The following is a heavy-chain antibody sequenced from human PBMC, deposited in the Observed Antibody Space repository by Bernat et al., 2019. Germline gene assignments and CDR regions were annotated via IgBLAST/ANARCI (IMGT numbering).Heavy chain of an antibody. V-gene: IGHV3-66*01. D-gene: IGHD4/OR15-4a*01. Sequence: EVQVVESGGGLVQAGGSLRLSCAATGFTVNRNHVKWVRQAPGKGVECGSVIRDTGGTSYADSVNGNFTLSRKTSNNTVTLDMNSLSAADTAIYSCGGYGANSVWGQGTLVTVSS. J-gene: IGHJ4*02. CDR1: GFTVNRNH. CDR2: IRDTGGT. CDR3: GGYGANSV.